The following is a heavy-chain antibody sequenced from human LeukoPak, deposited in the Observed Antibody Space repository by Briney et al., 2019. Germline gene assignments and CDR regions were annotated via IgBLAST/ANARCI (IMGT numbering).Heavy chain of an antibody. D-gene: IGHD3-3*01. CDR1: GYTFTGYY. CDR2: SNPNSGGT. CDR3: ARGGIFGVALYYFDY. J-gene: IGHJ4*02. Sequence: ASVKISCTAPGYTFTGYYMHWVRQAPGQGLEWMGRSNPNSGGTNYAQKFQGRVAMTRDTSISTAYMELSRLRSDDTAVYYCARGGIFGVALYYFDYWGQGTLVTVSS. V-gene: IGHV1-2*06.